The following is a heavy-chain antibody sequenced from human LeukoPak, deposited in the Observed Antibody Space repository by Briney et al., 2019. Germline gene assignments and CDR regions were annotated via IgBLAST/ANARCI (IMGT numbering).Heavy chain of an antibody. D-gene: IGHD3-22*01. CDR1: GDSINSLDL. J-gene: IGHJ4*02. V-gene: IGHV4-4*02. Sequence: SETLSLTCTVSGDSINSLDLWSWVRQPPGKGLEWIGEMYLSGTTHSNPFVKSRVTISIDKSKNQFFLNLSSVTAADTAVYYCAGLVGRYSSGLYYYYFDYWGQGTLVTVSS. CDR2: MYLSGTT. CDR3: AGLVGRYSSGLYYYYFDY.